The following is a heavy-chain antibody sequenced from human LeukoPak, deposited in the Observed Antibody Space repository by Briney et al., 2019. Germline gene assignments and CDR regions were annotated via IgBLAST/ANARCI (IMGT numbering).Heavy chain of an antibody. D-gene: IGHD1-26*01. V-gene: IGHV3-23*01. CDR3: ATDAAGSRGSYYYFYYMDV. Sequence: GGSLRLSCAASGFTFSSYAMSWVREAPGKGLGWVSAISGSGGSTYYADSVTGRFTISRDNSKNTLYLQMNSLRAEDTAVYYCATDAAGSRGSYYYFYYMDVWGKGTTVTVSS. CDR1: GFTFSSYA. J-gene: IGHJ6*03. CDR2: ISGSGGST.